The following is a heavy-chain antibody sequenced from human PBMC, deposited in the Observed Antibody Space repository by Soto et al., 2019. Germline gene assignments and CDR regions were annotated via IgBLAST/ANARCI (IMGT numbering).Heavy chain of an antibody. D-gene: IGHD3-10*01. V-gene: IGHV3-23*01. CDR3: VKNSGWFNT. CDR2: IDGSGGIT. Sequence: PGWSLRLSCAASGFTFGTTDMSWVRQAPGEGLEWVSTIDGSGGITYYADPVKGRFTISRDNSRNTVYLQMNSLRGDDTALYDCVKNSGWFNTWGQGALVTVSS. CDR1: GFTFGTTD. J-gene: IGHJ5*02.